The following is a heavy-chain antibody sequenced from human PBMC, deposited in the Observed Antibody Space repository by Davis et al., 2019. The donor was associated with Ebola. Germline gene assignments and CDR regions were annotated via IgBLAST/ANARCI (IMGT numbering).Heavy chain of an antibody. CDR2: IIPIFGTA. D-gene: IGHD4-23*01. CDR1: GGTFSSYA. CDR3: ASLSTVVTPGFDY. J-gene: IGHJ4*02. V-gene: IGHV1-69*13. Sequence: SVKVSCKASGGTFSSYAISWVRQAPGQGLEWMGGIIPIFGTANYAQKFQGRVTITADESTSTAHMELSSLRSEDTAVYYCASLSTVVTPGFDYWGQGTLVTVSS.